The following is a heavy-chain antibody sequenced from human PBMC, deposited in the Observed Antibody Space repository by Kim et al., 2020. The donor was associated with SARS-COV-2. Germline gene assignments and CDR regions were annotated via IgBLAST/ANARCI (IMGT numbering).Heavy chain of an antibody. CDR2: INPNSGGA. CDR3: ASRDHRGSSSYYYGMDV. V-gene: IGHV1-2*02. CDR1: GYTFTGYY. D-gene: IGHD6-6*01. J-gene: IGHJ6*02. Sequence: ASVKVSCKASGYTFTGYYMHWVRQAPGQGLEWMGWINPNSGGAKYGEKFQGRVTMTRDTSISTAYMELSRLTSDDTGVYYCASRDHRGSSSYYYGMDVWGQGTTVTVSS.